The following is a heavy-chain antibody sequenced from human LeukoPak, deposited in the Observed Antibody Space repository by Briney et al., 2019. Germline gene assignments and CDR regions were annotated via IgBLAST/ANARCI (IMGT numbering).Heavy chain of an antibody. CDR3: ARVVPHSSSYYYYYYMDV. CDR1: GGSFSGYY. CDR2: INHSGST. Sequence: PSETLSLTCAVYGGSFSGYYWSWIRQPPGKGLEWIGEINHSGSTNYNPSLKSRVTISVDTSKNQFSLKPSSVTAADTAVYYCARVVPHSSSYYYYYYMDVWGKGTTVTVSS. V-gene: IGHV4-34*01. D-gene: IGHD6-6*01. J-gene: IGHJ6*03.